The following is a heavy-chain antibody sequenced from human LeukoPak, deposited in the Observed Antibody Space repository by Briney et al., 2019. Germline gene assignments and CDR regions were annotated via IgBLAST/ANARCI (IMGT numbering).Heavy chain of an antibody. D-gene: IGHD3-10*02. CDR3: AELGITMIGGV. CDR1: GFTFSDYY. V-gene: IGHV3-11*04. CDR2: IKGSGPTT. J-gene: IGHJ6*04. Sequence: GGSLRLSCEASGFTFSDYYMSWIRQAPGKGLEWVSHIKGSGPTTYYADSVKGRFTISRDNAKNSLYLQMNSLRAEDTAVYYCAELGITMIGGVWGKGTTVTISS.